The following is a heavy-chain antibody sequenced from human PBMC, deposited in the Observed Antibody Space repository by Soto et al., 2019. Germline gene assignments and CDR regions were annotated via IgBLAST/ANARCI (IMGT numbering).Heavy chain of an antibody. CDR1: GGSISSYY. CDR3: ARRRPNYYDSSGYYPKGAFDI. CDR2: IYYSGST. Sequence: SETLSLTCTVSGGSISSYYWSWIRQPPGKGLGWIGYIYYSGSTNYNPSLKSRVTISVDTSKNQFSLKLSSVTAADTAVYYCARRRPNYYDSSGYYPKGAFDIWGQGTMVTVSS. V-gene: IGHV4-59*01. J-gene: IGHJ3*02. D-gene: IGHD3-22*01.